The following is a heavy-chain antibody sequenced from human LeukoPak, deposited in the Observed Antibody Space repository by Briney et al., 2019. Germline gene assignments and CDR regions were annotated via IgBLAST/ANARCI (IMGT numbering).Heavy chain of an antibody. CDR2: MSVSSGLI. CDR1: GFTFSRYS. CDR3: AREFEYSSSGAGY. D-gene: IGHD6-6*01. Sequence: PGGSLRLSXAASGFTFSRYSMNWVRQAPGKGLGWVSSMSVSSGLIYHADSVTGRFTVSRDNAKNSLYLQMNSLRAEDTAVYYCAREFEYSSSGAGYWGQGTLVTVSS. J-gene: IGHJ4*02. V-gene: IGHV3-21*01.